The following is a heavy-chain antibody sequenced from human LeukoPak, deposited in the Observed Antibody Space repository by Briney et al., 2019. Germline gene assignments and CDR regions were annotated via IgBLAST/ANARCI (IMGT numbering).Heavy chain of an antibody. D-gene: IGHD4-17*01. CDR2: IYYSGST. V-gene: IGHV4-59*01. Sequence: PSETLSLTCTVSGGSISSYYWSWIRQPPGEGLEWTGYIYYSGSTNYNPSLKSRVTISVDTSKNQFSLKLSSVTAADTAVYYCARQDYGDYDYYFDYWGQGTLVTVSS. CDR1: GGSISSYY. CDR3: ARQDYGDYDYYFDY. J-gene: IGHJ4*02.